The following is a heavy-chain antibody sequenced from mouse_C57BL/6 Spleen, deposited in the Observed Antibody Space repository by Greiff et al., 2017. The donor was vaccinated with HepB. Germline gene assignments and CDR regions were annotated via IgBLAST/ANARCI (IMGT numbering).Heavy chain of an antibody. CDR1: GYSITSGYD. V-gene: IGHV3-1*01. D-gene: IGHD2-3*01. CDR2: ISYSGST. J-gene: IGHJ3*01. Sequence: DVQLQESGPGMVKPSQSLSLTCTVPGYSITSGYDWHWIRHFPGNKLEWMGYISYSGSTNYNPSLKSRISITHDTSKNHFFLKLNSVTTEDTATYYCARGHDGYPSGFAYWGQGTLVTVSA. CDR3: ARGHDGYPSGFAY.